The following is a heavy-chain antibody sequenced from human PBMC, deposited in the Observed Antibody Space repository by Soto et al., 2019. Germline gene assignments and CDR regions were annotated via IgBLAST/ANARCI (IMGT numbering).Heavy chain of an antibody. V-gene: IGHV4-4*07. CDR2: IYTSGST. J-gene: IGHJ4*02. D-gene: IGHD6-13*01. Sequence: LALTCTVSGGSISSYYWSWIRQPAGKGLEWIGRIYTSGSTNYNPSLKSRVTMSVDTSKNQFSLKLSSVTAADTAVYYCARTPTRGSSVGHFDYWGQGTLVTVSS. CDR1: GGSISSYY. CDR3: ARTPTRGSSVGHFDY.